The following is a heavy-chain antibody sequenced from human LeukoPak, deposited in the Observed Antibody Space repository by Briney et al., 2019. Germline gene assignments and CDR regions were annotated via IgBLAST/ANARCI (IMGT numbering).Heavy chain of an antibody. J-gene: IGHJ4*02. Sequence: GSLRLSCAASGFSFSRYGMHWVRQAPGKGLEWVAVIWYDGSNKYYADSVKGRFTISRDNSKNTLYLQMNSLRGEDTAVYYXXXXXXESVHFDYWGQGTLVTVSS. D-gene: IGHD6-6*01. CDR3: XXXXXESVHFDY. CDR2: IWYDGSNK. V-gene: IGHV3-33*01. CDR1: GFSFSRYG.